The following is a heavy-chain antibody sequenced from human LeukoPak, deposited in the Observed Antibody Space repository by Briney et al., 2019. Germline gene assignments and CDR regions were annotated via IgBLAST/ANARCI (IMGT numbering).Heavy chain of an antibody. Sequence: GGSLRLSCAASGFTFSSYDMHWVRQATGKGLEWVSAIGTAGDTYYPGSVKGRFTISRENAKNSLYLQMNSLRAGDTAVYYCARAMVRVIFDPWGQGTLVTVSS. CDR1: GFTFSSYD. D-gene: IGHD3-10*01. CDR2: IGTAGDT. V-gene: IGHV3-13*01. J-gene: IGHJ5*02. CDR3: ARAMVRVIFDP.